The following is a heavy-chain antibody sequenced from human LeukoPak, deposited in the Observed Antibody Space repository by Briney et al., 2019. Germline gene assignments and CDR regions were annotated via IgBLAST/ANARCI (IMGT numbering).Heavy chain of an antibody. CDR3: ARAHCGGDCYFFSWAFDI. CDR2: IYYSGST. Sequence: SETLSLTCTVSGGSISCSSYYWGWIRQPPGKGLEWIGSIYYSGSTYYNPSLKSRVTISVDTSKNQFSLKLSSVTAADTAVYYCARAHCGGDCYFFSWAFDIWGQGTMVTVSS. CDR1: GGSISCSSYY. J-gene: IGHJ3*02. V-gene: IGHV4-39*07. D-gene: IGHD2-21*02.